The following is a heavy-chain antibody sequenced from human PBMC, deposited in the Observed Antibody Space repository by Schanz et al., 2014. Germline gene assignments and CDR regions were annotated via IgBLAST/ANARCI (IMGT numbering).Heavy chain of an antibody. CDR1: GYTFTSYY. D-gene: IGHD3-3*01. CDR3: ARESVSRTRLFDP. Sequence: QVQLVQSGSEVKKPGASVKVSCKSSGYTFTSYYMHWMRQAPGQGLEWMGWINPNTGGTNYAQNFQGRVTMTKDTSINTVYMELSTLTSDDTAVYYCARESVSRTRLFDPWGQGTLVTVSS. J-gene: IGHJ5*02. CDR2: INPNTGGT. V-gene: IGHV1-2*02.